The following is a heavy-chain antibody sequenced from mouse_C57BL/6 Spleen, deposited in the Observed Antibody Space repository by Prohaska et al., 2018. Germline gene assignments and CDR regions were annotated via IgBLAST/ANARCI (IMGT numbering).Heavy chain of an antibody. V-gene: IGHV1-19*01. CDR2: INPYNGGT. D-gene: IGHD2-14*01. Sequence: HGKSLEWIGVINPYNGGTSYNQKFKGKATLTVDKSSSTAYMELRSLTSEDSAVYYCARALFWYVFDYWGQGTTLTVSS. J-gene: IGHJ2*01. CDR3: ARALFWYVFDY.